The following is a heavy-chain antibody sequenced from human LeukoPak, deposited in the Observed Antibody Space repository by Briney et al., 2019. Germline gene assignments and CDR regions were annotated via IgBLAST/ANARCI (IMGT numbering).Heavy chain of an antibody. CDR3: ARPLKYYDILTGYHNYYYGMDV. D-gene: IGHD3-9*01. CDR2: IYPGDSDT. J-gene: IGHJ6*02. V-gene: IGHV5-51*01. Sequence: GESLKISCKGSGYSFTSYWIGWVCQMPGKGLEWMGIIYPGDSDTRYGPSFQGQVTISADKSISTAYLQWSSLKASDTAMYYCARPLKYYDILTGYHNYYYGMDVWGQGTTVTVSS. CDR1: GYSFTSYW.